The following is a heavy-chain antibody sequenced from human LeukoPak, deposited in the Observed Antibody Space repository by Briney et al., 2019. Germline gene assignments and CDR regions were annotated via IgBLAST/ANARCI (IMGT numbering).Heavy chain of an antibody. Sequence: PGGSLRLSCAASGFTFSSSAMNWVRQAPGKGLEWVSSISSSSSYIYYADSVKGRFTISRDNAKNSLYLQMNSLRAEDTAVYYCARDVGSGWYGGYYFDYWGQGTLVTVSS. CDR2: ISSSSSYI. CDR1: GFTFSSSA. V-gene: IGHV3-21*01. D-gene: IGHD6-19*01. J-gene: IGHJ4*02. CDR3: ARDVGSGWYGGYYFDY.